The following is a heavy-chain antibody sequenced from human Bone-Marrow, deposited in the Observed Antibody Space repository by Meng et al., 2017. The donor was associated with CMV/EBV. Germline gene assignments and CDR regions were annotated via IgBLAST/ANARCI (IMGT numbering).Heavy chain of an antibody. CDR2: INPNSGGT. CDR3: ARSIYGGYCSSTSCYNLLDY. V-gene: IGHV1-2*02. J-gene: IGHJ4*02. D-gene: IGHD2-2*02. CDR1: GYTFTGYY. Sequence: ASVKVSCKASGYTFTGYYMHWVRQAPGQGLEWMGWINPNSGGTNYAQKFQGRVTMTRDTSISTAYMELSRLRSDDTAVYYCARSIYGGYCSSTSCYNLLDYWGQGTRVTVSS.